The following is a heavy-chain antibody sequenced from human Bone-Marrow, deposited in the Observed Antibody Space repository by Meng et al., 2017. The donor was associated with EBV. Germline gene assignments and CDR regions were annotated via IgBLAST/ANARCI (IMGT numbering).Heavy chain of an antibody. CDR3: AREAPDGYNPMPPVY. CDR2: INTNTVNP. D-gene: IGHD5-24*01. CDR1: GGTFSSYA. V-gene: IGHV7-4-1*02. Sequence: GRLVQWWGEVKKPGSSVKVSCKASGGTFSSYAISWVRQAPGQGLEWMGWINTNTVNPTYAQGFTERFVFSLDTSVSTAYLQISSLKAEDTAVYYCAREAPDGYNPMPPVYWGQGTLVTVSS. J-gene: IGHJ4*02.